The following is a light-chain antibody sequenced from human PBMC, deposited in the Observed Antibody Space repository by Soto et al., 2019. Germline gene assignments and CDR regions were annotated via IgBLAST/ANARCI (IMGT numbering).Light chain of an antibody. J-gene: IGKJ1*01. CDR3: QQYGSSGT. CDR1: QSVSSN. V-gene: IGKV3-20*01. CDR2: GAS. Sequence: EIVMTQSPATLSVSPVEKATLSCRASQSVSSNLAWYQQKPGQAPRLLMYGASVRATGVPTRFSGSGSGTDFTLTISRLEPEDFAVYYCQQYGSSGTCGQGTKGDIK.